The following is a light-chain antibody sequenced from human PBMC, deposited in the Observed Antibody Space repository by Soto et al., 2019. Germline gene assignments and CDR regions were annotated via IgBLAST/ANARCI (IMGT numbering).Light chain of an antibody. CDR2: DAS. J-gene: IGKJ5*01. V-gene: IGKV3-11*01. CDR1: QSIGYY. Sequence: EIVLTQSPATLSLSPGERATLSCRASQSIGYYLAWYQEKPGQAPRLLIYDASNRATGIPARFSGSGSGTDFTLTISSLEPEDFAVYYCQQGITFGQGTRLEIK. CDR3: QQGIT.